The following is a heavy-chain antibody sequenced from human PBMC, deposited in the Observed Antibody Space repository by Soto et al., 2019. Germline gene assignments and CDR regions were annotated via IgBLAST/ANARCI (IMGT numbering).Heavy chain of an antibody. CDR1: GLTVSNNH. CDR2: TYSGGST. Sequence: PGGSLRLSCAASGLTVSNNHMSWVRQAPGKGLEWVSVTYSGGSTYYADSVKGRFTISRDNSKNTLDLQMNSLRAEDTAVYYCARGYNSNWFSMDVWGKGTTTTVSS. J-gene: IGHJ6*03. CDR3: ARGYNSNWFSMDV. V-gene: IGHV3-66*01. D-gene: IGHD6-13*01.